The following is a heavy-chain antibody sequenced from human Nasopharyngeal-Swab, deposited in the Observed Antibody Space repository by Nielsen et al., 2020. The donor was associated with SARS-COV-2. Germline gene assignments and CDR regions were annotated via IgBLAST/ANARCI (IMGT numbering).Heavy chain of an antibody. CDR1: GGTFSSYA. CDR3: ASGAPVTNYYYYMDV. D-gene: IGHD4-17*01. J-gene: IGHJ6*03. V-gene: IGHV1-69*06. Sequence: SVKVSCKASGGTFSSYAISWVRQAPGQGLEWMGGIIPIFGTANYAQKFQGRVTITADKSTSTAYMELSSLRSEDTAVYYCASGAPVTNYYYYMDVWGKGTTVTVSS. CDR2: IIPIFGTA.